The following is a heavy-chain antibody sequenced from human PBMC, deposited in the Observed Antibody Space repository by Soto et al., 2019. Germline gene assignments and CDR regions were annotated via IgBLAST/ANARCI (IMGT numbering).Heavy chain of an antibody. CDR1: GGLFSSYP. CDR3: ARGGSGYTWFNEF. J-gene: IGHJ4*02. Sequence: QEQLVQSGAAVKKPGSSVKVSCKASGGLFSSYPISWVRQVPGQGLEWMGGIIPVFQTAYYTQRLQGRVTITADESTTAAYMEMSSLRSEDTAIYYCARGGSGYTWFNEFWGQGTLVTVSS. V-gene: IGHV1-69*01. CDR2: IIPVFQTA. D-gene: IGHD3-22*01.